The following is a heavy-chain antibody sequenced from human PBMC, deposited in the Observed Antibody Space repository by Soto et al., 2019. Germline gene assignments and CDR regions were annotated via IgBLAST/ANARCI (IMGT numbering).Heavy chain of an antibody. J-gene: IGHJ5*02. V-gene: IGHV3-74*01. Sequence: EVQLVESGGGLVQPGGSLRLSCAASGFAFRSYWMHWVRQVPGKGLVWVSRINNDETTTNYADSVKGRFTISRDNAENTLYPQMNSLRVEDTAVYYCASGVVGGVIVHWGQGTLVTVSS. CDR2: INNDETTT. CDR3: ASGVVGGVIVH. D-gene: IGHD3-16*01. CDR1: GFAFRSYW.